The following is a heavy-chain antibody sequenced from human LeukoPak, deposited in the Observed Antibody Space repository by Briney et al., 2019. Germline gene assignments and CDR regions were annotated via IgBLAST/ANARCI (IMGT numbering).Heavy chain of an antibody. J-gene: IGHJ3*02. CDR2: IFYSGST. CDR3: AKSIGYGLVDI. Sequence: SETLSLTCTVSGYSISSGYYWGWIRQPPGKGLEWIGNIFYSGSTYYSPSVKSRVTISLDTSRNQFSLKLNSVTAADTAVYYCAKSIGYGLVDIWGQGTMVTVSS. D-gene: IGHD3-10*01. V-gene: IGHV4-38-2*02. CDR1: GYSISSGYY.